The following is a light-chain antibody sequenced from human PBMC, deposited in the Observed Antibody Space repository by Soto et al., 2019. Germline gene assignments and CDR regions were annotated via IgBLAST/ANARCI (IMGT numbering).Light chain of an antibody. CDR1: QSVSTN. V-gene: IGKV3-15*01. J-gene: IGKJ1*01. CDR2: ATS. Sequence: EIVITQPPATLTVSTGERATLSCRASQSVSTNLAWYQQKPGQAPRLLIYATSTRATGIPARFSGSGSGTEFTLTISSLQSEDFAVYYCHQYNNWPPWTFGQGTKVDIK. CDR3: HQYNNWPPWT.